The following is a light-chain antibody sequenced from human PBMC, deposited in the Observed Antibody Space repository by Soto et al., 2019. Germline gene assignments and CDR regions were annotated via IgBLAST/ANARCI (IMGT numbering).Light chain of an antibody. CDR2: LNSDGSH. CDR3: QTWVTGIYV. CDR1: SGHSSYA. J-gene: IGLJ1*01. V-gene: IGLV4-69*01. Sequence: QSVLTQSPSASASLGASVKLTCTLSSGHSSYAIAWHQQQPEKGPRYLMKLNSDGSHNKGDEIPDRFSGSSSGAERYLTIPSLQSEDESDYYCQTWVTGIYVFGTGTKLTVL.